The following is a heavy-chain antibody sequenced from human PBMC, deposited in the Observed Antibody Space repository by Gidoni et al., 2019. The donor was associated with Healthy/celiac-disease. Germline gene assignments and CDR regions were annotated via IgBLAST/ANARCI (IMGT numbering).Heavy chain of an antibody. CDR3: AKDAVGSGSYYNY. CDR2: ISWNSGSI. Sequence: EVQLVESGGGLVQPGRSLRLSCAASGFTFDDYAMHWVRQAPGKGLEWVSGISWNSGSIGYADSVKGRFTISRDNAKNSLYLQMNSLRAEDTALYYCAKDAVGSGSYYNYWGQGTLVTVSS. D-gene: IGHD3-10*01. J-gene: IGHJ4*02. CDR1: GFTFDDYA. V-gene: IGHV3-9*01.